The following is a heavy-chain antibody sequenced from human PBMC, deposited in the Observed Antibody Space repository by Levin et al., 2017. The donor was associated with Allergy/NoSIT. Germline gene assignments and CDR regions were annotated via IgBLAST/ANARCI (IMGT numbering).Heavy chain of an antibody. CDR3: AAYNYGSLDY. V-gene: IGHV4-34*01. CDR2: SNHGGIT. CDR1: GGSFSDNY. D-gene: IGHD5-18*01. J-gene: IGHJ4*02. Sequence: SETLSLTCAVHGGSFSDNYWSWIRQPPGKGLEWIGESNHGGITNYTPSLPLLFPLSVDTSKNQFSLKLSSVTAADTALYYCAAYNYGSLDYWGQGTLVTVSS.